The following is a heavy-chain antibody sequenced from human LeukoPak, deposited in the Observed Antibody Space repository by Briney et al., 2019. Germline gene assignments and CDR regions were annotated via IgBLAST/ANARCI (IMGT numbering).Heavy chain of an antibody. V-gene: IGHV4-61*01. CDR3: AEVDSSGYQIDY. Sequence: SETLSLTCTVSGGSFSSGSYYWSWIRQPPGKGREWIGYIYYTGSTNYNPSLKSRVTMSVDTSKNQFSLNLSSVTAAATAVYSCAEVDSSGYQIDYWAQGTLVPVSS. J-gene: IGHJ4*02. D-gene: IGHD3-22*01. CDR2: IYYTGST. CDR1: GGSFSSGSYY.